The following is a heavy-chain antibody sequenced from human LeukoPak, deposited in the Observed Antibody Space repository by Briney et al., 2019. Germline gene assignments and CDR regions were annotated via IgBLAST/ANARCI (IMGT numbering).Heavy chain of an antibody. D-gene: IGHD3-3*01. J-gene: IGHJ4*02. Sequence: SVKGRFTISRDNSENTLYLQMTSLRPEDTALYYCAKTYYDFWSGYLLDYWGQGSLVTVSS. V-gene: IGHV3-30*02. CDR3: AKTYYDFWSGYLLDY.